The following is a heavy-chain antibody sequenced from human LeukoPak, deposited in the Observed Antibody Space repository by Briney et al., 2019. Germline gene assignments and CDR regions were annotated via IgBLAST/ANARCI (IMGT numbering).Heavy chain of an antibody. CDR2: ISVSGNT. Sequence: PGGSLRLSCAASGFTLSSYAMSWVRQGPGKGLEWVSAISVSGNTYHADSVKGRFTISRDNTKDSLYLEMNSLTAEDTAVYYCARGGQAGTGDYWGQGTLVTVSS. CDR1: GFTLSSYA. D-gene: IGHD3-10*01. V-gene: IGHV3-23*01. J-gene: IGHJ4*02. CDR3: ARGGQAGTGDY.